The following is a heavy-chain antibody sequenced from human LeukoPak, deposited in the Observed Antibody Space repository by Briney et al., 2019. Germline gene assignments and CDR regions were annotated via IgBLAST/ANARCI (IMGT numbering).Heavy chain of an antibody. CDR1: GGSISSSSYY. J-gene: IGHJ4*02. CDR2: IYYSGST. CDR3: ARSNSGYDPPFDY. D-gene: IGHD5-12*01. V-gene: IGHV4-39*07. Sequence: SETLSLTCTVSGGSISSSSYYWGWIRQPPGKGLEGIGSIYYSGSTYYNPSLKSRVTISVDTSKNQFSLKLSSVTAADTAVYYCARSNSGYDPPFDYWGQGTLVTVSS.